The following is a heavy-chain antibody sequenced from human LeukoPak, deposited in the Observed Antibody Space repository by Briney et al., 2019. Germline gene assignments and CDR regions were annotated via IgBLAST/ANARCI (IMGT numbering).Heavy chain of an antibody. CDR2: ISGSGGST. V-gene: IGHV3-23*01. J-gene: IGHJ4*02. D-gene: IGHD4-17*01. Sequence: GGSLRLSCAASGFTVSSNYMSWVRQAPGKGLEWVSVISGSGGSTFYADSVKGRFTISRDNSKNTLYLQMNSLRAEDTAVYYCANRASFGDYRYWGQGTLVTVSS. CDR3: ANRASFGDYRY. CDR1: GFTVSSNY.